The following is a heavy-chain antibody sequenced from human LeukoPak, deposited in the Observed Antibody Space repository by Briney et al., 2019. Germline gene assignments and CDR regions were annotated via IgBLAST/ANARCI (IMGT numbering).Heavy chain of an antibody. D-gene: IGHD6-19*01. CDR1: GFTFGSYS. J-gene: IGHJ4*02. CDR2: ISSSSSYI. Sequence: GGSLRLSCAASGFTFGSYSMNWVRQAPGKGLEWVSSISSSSSYIYYGDSVKGRFTMSRDNAKNSLYLQMNSLRAEATAVYYCARDEHPSLELAGVYSSGWYAFDYWGQGTLVTVSS. V-gene: IGHV3-21*01. CDR3: ARDEHPSLELAGVYSSGWYAFDY.